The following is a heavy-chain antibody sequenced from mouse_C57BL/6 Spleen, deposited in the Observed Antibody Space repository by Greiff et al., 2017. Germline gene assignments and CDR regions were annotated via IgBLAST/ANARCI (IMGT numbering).Heavy chain of an antibody. CDR1: GFTFSSYA. CDR2: ISSGGDYI. V-gene: IGHV5-9-1*02. J-gene: IGHJ4*01. D-gene: IGHD1-1*01. CDR3: TRVTTVVATDYAMDY. Sequence: EVQLVESGEGLVKPGGSLKLSCAASGFTFSSYAMSWVRQTPEKRLEWVAYISSGGDYIYYADTVKGRFTISRDNARNTLYLQMSSLKSEDTAMYYCTRVTTVVATDYAMDYWGQGTSVTVSS.